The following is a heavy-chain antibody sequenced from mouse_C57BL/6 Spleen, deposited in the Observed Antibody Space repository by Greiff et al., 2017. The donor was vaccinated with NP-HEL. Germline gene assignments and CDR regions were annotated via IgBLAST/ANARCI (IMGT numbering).Heavy chain of an antibody. D-gene: IGHD1-1*01. V-gene: IGHV1-61*01. Sequence: QVQLQQPGAELVRPGSSVKLSCKASGYTFTSYWMDWVKQRPGQGLEWIGNIYPSDSETHYNQKFKDKATLTVDKSSSTAYMQLSSLTSEDSAVCYCARGIHTVVGYYAMDYWGQGTSVTVSS. CDR2: IYPSDSET. J-gene: IGHJ4*01. CDR1: GYTFTSYW. CDR3: ARGIHTVVGYYAMDY.